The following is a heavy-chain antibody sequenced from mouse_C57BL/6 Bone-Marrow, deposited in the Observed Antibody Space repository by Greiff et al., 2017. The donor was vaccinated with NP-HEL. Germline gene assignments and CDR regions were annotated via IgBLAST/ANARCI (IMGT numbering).Heavy chain of an antibody. D-gene: IGHD2-4*01. CDR2: ISNLAYSS. CDR1: GFTFSDSG. V-gene: IGHV5-15*05. Sequence: EVKLVESGGALVQPGGSLKFSCAASGFTFSDSGMPWVRQAPGKGLEWVAFISNLAYSSYYADTVTGRFTISRENAKNTLYLEMSSLRSEDTAMYYCARLGLRGVDYWGQGTTLTVSS. J-gene: IGHJ2*01. CDR3: ARLGLRGVDY.